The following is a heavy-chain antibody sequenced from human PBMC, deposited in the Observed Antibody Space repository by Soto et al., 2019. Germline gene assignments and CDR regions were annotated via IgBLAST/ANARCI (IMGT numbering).Heavy chain of an antibody. J-gene: IGHJ4*02. CDR2: IYYSGST. CDR3: ARDNGDYGGFDY. D-gene: IGHD4-17*01. V-gene: IGHV4-30-4*01. Sequence: SETLSLTCTVSGGSISSGDYYWSWIRQPPGKGLEWIGYIYYSGSTYYNPSLKSRVTIPVDTSKNQSSLKLSSVTAADTAVYYCARDNGDYGGFDYWGQGTLVTVSS. CDR1: GGSISSGDYY.